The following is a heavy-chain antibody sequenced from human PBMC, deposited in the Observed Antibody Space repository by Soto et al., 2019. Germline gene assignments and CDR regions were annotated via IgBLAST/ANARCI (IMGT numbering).Heavy chain of an antibody. CDR2: ISHSGTS. CDR1: GGAISSSNW. Sequence: QVQLQESGPGLVKPSGTLSVTCAVSGGAISSSNWWTWVRQPPGKGLEWIGEISHSGTSNYHPSLTSGVVISGDSSSIPLPLTRSSVTSADTAVYYFATPATSAFSYWCQGILVTVSS. V-gene: IGHV4-4*02. J-gene: IGHJ4*02. CDR3: ATPATSAFSY. D-gene: IGHD4-4*01.